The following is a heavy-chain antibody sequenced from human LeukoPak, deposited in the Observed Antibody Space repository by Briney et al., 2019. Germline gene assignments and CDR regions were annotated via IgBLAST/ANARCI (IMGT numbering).Heavy chain of an antibody. V-gene: IGHV3-21*01. J-gene: IGHJ6*03. CDR2: LSGKNDFI. Sequence: PGGSLRLSCAASGFTFSSFSMNWVCQAPGKGLEWVSSLSGKNDFIYYADSVKGRFTISRDNAKNSLYLQLNSLRAEDTAVYYCARNQLSGSSYYYYYMDVWGKGTTVTVSS. CDR3: ARNQLSGSSYYYYYMDV. D-gene: IGHD3-3*01. CDR1: GFTFSSFS.